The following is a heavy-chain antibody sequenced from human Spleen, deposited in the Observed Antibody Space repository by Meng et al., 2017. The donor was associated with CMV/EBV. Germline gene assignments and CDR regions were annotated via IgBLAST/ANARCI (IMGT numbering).Heavy chain of an antibody. CDR3: ARGRYFTTTLDY. CDR1: GGAFRGYY. V-gene: IGHV4-34*01. J-gene: IGHJ4*02. Sequence: QVTLQQWGAGLLNPSETLSLTCAVYGGAFRGYYWSWIRQPPGKGLEWIGEINHSGSTNYNPSLKSRVTISVDTSKNQFSRKLSSVTAADTAVYYCARGRYFTTTLDYWGQGTLVTVSS. CDR2: INHSGST. D-gene: IGHD4-17*01.